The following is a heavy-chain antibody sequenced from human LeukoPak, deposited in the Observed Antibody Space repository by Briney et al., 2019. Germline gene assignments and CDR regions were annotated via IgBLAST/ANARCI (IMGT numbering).Heavy chain of an antibody. J-gene: IGHJ4*02. V-gene: IGHV3-23*01. CDR2: IGSGGTT. Sequence: GGSLRLSCAASGFTFGSYTMSWVRQAPGKGLEWVSSIGSGGTTYYADSVKGRFTISRDNSKNTLYLQMTSLRAEDTAVYYCAKDGGSGNRQQLGYWGQGSLVTVSS. D-gene: IGHD6-13*01. CDR1: GFTFGSYT. CDR3: AKDGGSGNRQQLGY.